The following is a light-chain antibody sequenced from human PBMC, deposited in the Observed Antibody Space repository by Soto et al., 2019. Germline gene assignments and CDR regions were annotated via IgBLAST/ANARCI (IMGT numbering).Light chain of an antibody. J-gene: IGKJ2*02. CDR1: QGISSY. Sequence: IQLTQSPSSLSASVGDRVTITCRASQGISSYLAWYQQQPGKAPKLLIYAASTLQSGVPSRFSGSGSGTDFTLTISSLQPEDFATYYCQQLNSYLPSTFGQGTKLEIK. CDR2: AAS. CDR3: QQLNSYLPST. V-gene: IGKV1-9*01.